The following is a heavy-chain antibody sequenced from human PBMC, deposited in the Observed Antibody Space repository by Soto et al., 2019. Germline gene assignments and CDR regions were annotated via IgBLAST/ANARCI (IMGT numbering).Heavy chain of an antibody. CDR3: AKEMYPRTVLDSSSPWGDY. CDR2: VSYDGSHK. D-gene: IGHD6-6*01. CDR1: GITFTTYG. Sequence: QVQLVQSGGGVIQPGKSLRLSCAASGITFTTYGMHWVRQTPGKGLEWVAVVSYDGSHKYYADSVKGRFTISRDDSKNTLYLQMNILRVEDTAVYYCAKEMYPRTVLDSSSPWGDYWGQGTLVTVSS. J-gene: IGHJ4*02. V-gene: IGHV3-30*18.